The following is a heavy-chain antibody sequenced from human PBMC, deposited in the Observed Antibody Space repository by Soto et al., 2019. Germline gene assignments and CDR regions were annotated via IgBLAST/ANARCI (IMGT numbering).Heavy chain of an antibody. V-gene: IGHV3-30*03. CDR3: ARDTYDSSGYYCPFDY. CDR1: GFTFSSYG. J-gene: IGHJ4*02. Sequence: GGSLRHSCAASGFTFSSYGMHWVRQAPGKGLEWVAVISYDGSNKYYGDSVKGRFTISRDNSKNTLYLQMNSLRAEDTAVYYCARDTYDSSGYYCPFDYWGQGTLVTVSS. D-gene: IGHD3-22*01. CDR2: ISYDGSNK.